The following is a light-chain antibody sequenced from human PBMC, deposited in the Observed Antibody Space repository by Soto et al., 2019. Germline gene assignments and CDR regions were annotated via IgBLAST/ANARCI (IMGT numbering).Light chain of an antibody. CDR1: QGIAPY. CDR2: AAS. CDR3: QKYNSAPLT. V-gene: IGKV1-27*01. Sequence: DFQMTQSPSSLSASVGDRVTITCRARQGIAPYLAWFQQKPGKVPKLLIYAASTLQSGVPSRFSGSGSGTDFTLTISSLQPEDVATYYCQKYNSAPLTFGGGTKVDIK. J-gene: IGKJ4*01.